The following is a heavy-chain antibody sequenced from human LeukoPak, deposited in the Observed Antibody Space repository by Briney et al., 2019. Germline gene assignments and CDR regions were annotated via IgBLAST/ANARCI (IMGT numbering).Heavy chain of an antibody. CDR3: ARVTQLWIPSSYYYYYMDV. CDR2: INHSGST. J-gene: IGHJ6*03. Sequence: SETLSLTCAVYGGSFSGYYWSWIRQPPGKGLEWIGEINHSGSTNHNPSLKSRVTISVDTSKNQFSLKLSSVTAADTAVYYCARVTQLWIPSSYYYYYMDVWGKGTTVTVSS. CDR1: GGSFSGYY. D-gene: IGHD5-18*01. V-gene: IGHV4-34*01.